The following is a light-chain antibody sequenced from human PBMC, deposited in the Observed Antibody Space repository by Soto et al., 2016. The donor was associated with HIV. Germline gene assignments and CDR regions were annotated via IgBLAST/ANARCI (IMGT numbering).Light chain of an antibody. Sequence: SSELIQDPVVSVALGQTVKITCQGDSVTSYYVSWYQQKPGQAPRLVIYGKNNRPSGIPDRFSGSSSGNTASLTITGTQAEDEADYYCNSRDNSDTHVRVFGGGTKLTVL. CDR2: GKN. CDR1: SVTSYY. CDR3: NSRDNSDTHVRV. J-gene: IGLJ2*01. V-gene: IGLV3-19*01.